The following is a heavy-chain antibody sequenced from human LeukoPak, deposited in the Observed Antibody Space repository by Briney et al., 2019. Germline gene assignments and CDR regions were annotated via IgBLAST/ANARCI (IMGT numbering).Heavy chain of an antibody. D-gene: IGHD6-19*01. J-gene: IGHJ5*02. Sequence: SETLSLTCAVSGYFISTGSFWGWIRQPPGKGLEWIGYIYYSGSTNYNPSLKSRVTISVDTSKNQFSLKLSSVTAGDTAVYKCARGGYSSGYNWFDPWGQGTLVTVSS. V-gene: IGHV4-59*01. CDR3: ARGGYSSGYNWFDP. CDR2: IYYSGST. CDR1: GYFISTGSF.